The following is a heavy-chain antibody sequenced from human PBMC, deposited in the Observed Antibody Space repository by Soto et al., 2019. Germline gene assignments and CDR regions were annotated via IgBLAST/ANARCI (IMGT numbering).Heavy chain of an antibody. CDR1: GGSISSYY. CDR3: AREGHKPSGYYDY. D-gene: IGHD3-22*01. Sequence: PSETLSLTCTVSGGSISSYYWSWIRQPPGKGLEWIGYIYYSGSTNYNPSLKSRVTISVDTSKNQFSLKLSSVTAADTAVYYCAREGHKPSGYYDYWGQGTLVNVS. J-gene: IGHJ4*02. V-gene: IGHV4-59*01. CDR2: IYYSGST.